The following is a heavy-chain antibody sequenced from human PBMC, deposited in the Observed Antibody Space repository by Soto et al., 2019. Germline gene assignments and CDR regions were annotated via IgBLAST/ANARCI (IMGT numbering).Heavy chain of an antibody. V-gene: IGHV1-24*01. J-gene: IGHJ6*02. D-gene: IGHD1-26*01. CDR1: GYTLTELS. CDR3: ATAHRIVGATISSDYFYGMDV. CDR2: FDPEDGET. Sequence: RASVKVSCKVSGYTLTELSMHWVRQAPGKGLEWMGGFDPEDGETIYAQKFQGRVTMTEDTSTDTAYMELSSLRSEDTAVYYCATAHRIVGATISSDYFYGMDVWGQGTTVTVSS.